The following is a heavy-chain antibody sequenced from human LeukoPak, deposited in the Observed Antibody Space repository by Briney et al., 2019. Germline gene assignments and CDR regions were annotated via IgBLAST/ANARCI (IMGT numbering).Heavy chain of an antibody. D-gene: IGHD6-13*01. Sequence: GGSLRLSCAASGFTVSSNYMSWGRQAPGKGLEGGSVIYSGGSTYYADSVKGRFTISRDKSKNTLHLRMHSLRAEDTAVYYCAREPSQQLVLENYFDYWGQGTLVTVSS. CDR2: IYSGGST. V-gene: IGHV3-53*01. CDR1: GFTVSSNY. J-gene: IGHJ4*02. CDR3: AREPSQQLVLENYFDY.